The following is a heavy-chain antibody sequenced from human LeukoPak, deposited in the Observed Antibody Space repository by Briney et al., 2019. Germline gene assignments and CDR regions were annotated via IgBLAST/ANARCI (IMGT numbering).Heavy chain of an antibody. CDR1: GGSISSYY. D-gene: IGHD3-3*01. CDR2: IYYSGST. V-gene: IGHV4-59*01. Sequence: PSETLSLTCTVSGGSISSYYWSWIRQPPGEGLEWIGYIYYSGSTNYNPSLKSRVTISVDTSKNQFSLKLGSVTAADTAVYYCASGRGFLEWLLYWGQGTLVTVSS. J-gene: IGHJ4*02. CDR3: ASGRGFLEWLLY.